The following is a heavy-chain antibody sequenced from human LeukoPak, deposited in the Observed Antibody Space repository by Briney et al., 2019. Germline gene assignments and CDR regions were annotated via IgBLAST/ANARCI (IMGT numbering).Heavy chain of an antibody. V-gene: IGHV4-31*03. Sequence: SQTLSLTCTVSGGSISSGGYYWSWIRQHPGKGLEWIGYIYYSGSTYYNPSLKSRVTISVDTSKNQFSLKLSSVTAADTAVYYCARASTVTLVFDYWGQGTLVTVSS. CDR2: IYYSGST. D-gene: IGHD4-17*01. CDR3: ARASTVTLVFDY. J-gene: IGHJ4*02. CDR1: GGSISSGGYY.